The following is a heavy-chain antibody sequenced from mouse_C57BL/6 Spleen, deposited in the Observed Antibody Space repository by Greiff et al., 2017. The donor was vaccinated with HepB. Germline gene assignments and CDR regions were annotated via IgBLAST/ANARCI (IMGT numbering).Heavy chain of an antibody. CDR1: GFTFSSYG. V-gene: IGHV5-6*01. CDR2: ISSGGSYT. J-gene: IGHJ2*01. D-gene: IGHD1-1*01. Sequence: EVNVVESGGDLVKPGGSLKLSCAASGFTFSSYGMSWVRQTPDKRLEWVATISSGGSYTYYPDSVKGRFTISRDNAKNTLYLQMSSLKSEDTAMYYCARKELRSYYFDYWGQGTTLTVSS. CDR3: ARKELRSYYFDY.